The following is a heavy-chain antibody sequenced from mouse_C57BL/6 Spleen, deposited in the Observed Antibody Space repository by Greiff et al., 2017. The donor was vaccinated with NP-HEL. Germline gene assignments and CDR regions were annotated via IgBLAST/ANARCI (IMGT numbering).Heavy chain of an antibody. CDR1: GFNIKDDY. CDR3: TRGWLSRYFDV. Sequence: EVKLMESGAELVRPGASVKLSCTASGFNIKDDYMHWVKQRPEQGLEWIGWIDPENGDTEYASKFQGKATITADTSSNTAYLQLSSPTSEDTAVYYCTRGWLSRYFDVWGTGTTVTVSS. D-gene: IGHD1-1*02. J-gene: IGHJ1*03. CDR2: IDPENGDT. V-gene: IGHV14-4*01.